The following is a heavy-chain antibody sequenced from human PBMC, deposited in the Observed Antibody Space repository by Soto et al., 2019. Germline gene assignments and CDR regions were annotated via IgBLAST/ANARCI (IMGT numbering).Heavy chain of an antibody. J-gene: IGHJ4*02. CDR3: ARGSAAGTKSPFDY. CDR1: GGSSISGDYC. V-gene: IGHV4-61*08. D-gene: IGHD6-13*01. CDR2: IHYSGST. Sequence: SETLSLTCTVSGGSSISGDYCWSWIRQPPGKGLEWIGYIHYSGSTNYNPSLKSRVTISVDTSKNQLSLKLSSVTAADTAVYYCARGSAAGTKSPFDYWGQGTLVTVSS.